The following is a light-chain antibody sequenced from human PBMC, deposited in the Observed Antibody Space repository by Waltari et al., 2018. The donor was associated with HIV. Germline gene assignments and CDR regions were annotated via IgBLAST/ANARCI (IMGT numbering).Light chain of an antibody. Sequence: EIVMTQSPATLSVSPGKRATLSCRTSQIISSNLAWYQQKPGQAPRLLIYGASTRATGIPARFSGSGSGTEFTLTISSLQSEDFAVYYCQQYNNWPPLTFGGGTKVEIK. CDR3: QQYNNWPPLT. V-gene: IGKV3-15*01. J-gene: IGKJ4*01. CDR2: GAS. CDR1: QIISSN.